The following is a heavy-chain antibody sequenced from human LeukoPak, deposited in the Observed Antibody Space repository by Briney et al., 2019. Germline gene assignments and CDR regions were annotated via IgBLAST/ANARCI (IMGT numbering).Heavy chain of an antibody. CDR2: IYYSGST. CDR3: AAQSIAGTYNWFDP. V-gene: IGHV4-39*07. Sequence: SETLSLTCTVSGGSISSYYWGWIRQPPGKGLEWIGSIYYSGSTYYNPSLKSRVTISVDTSKNQFSLKLSSVTAADTAVYYCAAQSIAGTYNWFDPWGQGTLVTVSS. D-gene: IGHD6-6*01. J-gene: IGHJ5*02. CDR1: GGSISSYY.